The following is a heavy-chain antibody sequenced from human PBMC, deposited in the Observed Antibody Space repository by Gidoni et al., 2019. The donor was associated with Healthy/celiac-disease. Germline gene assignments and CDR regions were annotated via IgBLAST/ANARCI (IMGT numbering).Heavy chain of an antibody. V-gene: IGHV4-39*01. Sequence: QLQLQESGPGLVKPSETLSLTCTVSGGSISSSSYYWGWIRQPPGKGLEWIGSIYYSGSTYYNPSLKSRVTISVDTSKNQFSLKLSSVTAADTAVYYCARLSSDQGLDYWGQGTLVTVSS. CDR3: ARLSSDQGLDY. CDR2: IYYSGST. CDR1: GGSISSSSYY. J-gene: IGHJ4*02.